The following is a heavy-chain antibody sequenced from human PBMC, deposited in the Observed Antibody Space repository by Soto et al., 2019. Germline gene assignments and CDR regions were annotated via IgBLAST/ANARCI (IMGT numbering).Heavy chain of an antibody. CDR3: ARVSRNYVYYYYYYMDV. J-gene: IGHJ6*03. CDR1: GFTFSSYW. CDR2: IKQDGSEK. Sequence: HPGGSLRLSCAASGFTFSSYWMSWVRQAPGKGLEWVANIKQDGSEKYYVDSVKGRFTISRDNAKDSLYLQMNSLRAEDTAVYYCARVSRNYVYYYYYYMDVWGKGTTVTVSS. V-gene: IGHV3-7*01. D-gene: IGHD1-7*01.